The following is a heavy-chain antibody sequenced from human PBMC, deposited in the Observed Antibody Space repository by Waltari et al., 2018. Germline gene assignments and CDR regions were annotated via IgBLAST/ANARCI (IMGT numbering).Heavy chain of an antibody. CDR1: GYSFTSYW. CDR2: SYPGDSDT. J-gene: IGHJ5*01. V-gene: IGHV5-51*01. CDR3: ARLLWFGELYMSYFDS. Sequence: EVQLVQSGAEVKKPGESLKISCKGSGYSFTSYWIGWVRQMPGKGLEWMGISYPGDSDTRYSPSFQGQVTSSADKSISTAYLQWSSLKASDTAMYYCARLLWFGELYMSYFDSWGQGTLVTVSS. D-gene: IGHD3-10*01.